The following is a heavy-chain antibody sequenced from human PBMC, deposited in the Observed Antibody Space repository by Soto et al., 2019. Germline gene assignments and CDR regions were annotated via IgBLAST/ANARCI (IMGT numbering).Heavy chain of an antibody. J-gene: IGHJ6*04. V-gene: IGHV3-74*01. D-gene: IGHD3-10*01. Sequence: EVQLLESGGGLVQPGGSLRLSCAASGFTLSGRSMHWVRQAPGKGLVWVSGIDNAGTDSTYADSVKGRFTSSRDNAKNMLYLQMNSLSVEDTAVYYCARGWFGPDVWGKGTTVTVSS. CDR1: GFTLSGRS. CDR3: ARGWFGPDV. CDR2: IDNAGTDS.